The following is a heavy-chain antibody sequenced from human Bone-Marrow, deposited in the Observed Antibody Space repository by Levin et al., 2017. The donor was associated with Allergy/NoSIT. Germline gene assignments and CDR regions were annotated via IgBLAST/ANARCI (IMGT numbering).Heavy chain of an antibody. Sequence: GESLKISCATSGFAFSSYWMTWVRQAPGKGLEWVANIKPDGSETHYVDSVKGRFTISRDNARNSLFFQMNYLRDEDTAMYYCMASGNWGQGTLVTVSS. D-gene: IGHD3-10*01. J-gene: IGHJ4*02. CDR2: IKPDGSET. CDR3: MASGN. V-gene: IGHV3-7*01. CDR1: GFAFSSYW.